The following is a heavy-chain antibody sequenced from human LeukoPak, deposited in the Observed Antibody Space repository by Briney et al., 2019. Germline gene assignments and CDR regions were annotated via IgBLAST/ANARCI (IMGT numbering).Heavy chain of an antibody. V-gene: IGHV4-59*08. CDR2: IYYSGST. CDR1: GGSFSTYY. D-gene: IGHD3-22*01. CDR3: ARLSYDSSGYSPGYFQH. Sequence: SETLSLTCAVYGGSFSTYYWSWVRQPPGSGLEWIGYIYYSGSTNYNPSLKSRVTISVDTSKNQFSLKLSSVTAADTAVYYCARLSYDSSGYSPGYFQHWGQGTLVTVSS. J-gene: IGHJ1*01.